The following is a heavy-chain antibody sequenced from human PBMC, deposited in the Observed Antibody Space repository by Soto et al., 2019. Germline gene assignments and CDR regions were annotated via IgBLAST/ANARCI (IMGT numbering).Heavy chain of an antibody. J-gene: IGHJ3*02. CDR2: IYYSGST. Sequence: QLQLQESGPGLVKPSETLSLTCTVSGGSISSSSYYWGWIRQPPGKGLEWIGSIYYSGSTYYNPALKSRVTMTVDTSKNQCSLKLSSVTAADTAVYYCARRFVVVVASMLTDAFDIWGQGTMVTVSS. V-gene: IGHV4-39*01. CDR1: GGSISSSSYY. CDR3: ARRFVVVVASMLTDAFDI. D-gene: IGHD2-15*01.